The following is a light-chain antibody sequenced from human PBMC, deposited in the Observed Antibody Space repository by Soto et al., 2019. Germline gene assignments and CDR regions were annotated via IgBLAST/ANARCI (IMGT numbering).Light chain of an antibody. CDR2: GAY. V-gene: IGKV3-20*01. CDR3: QQYGDAPWT. CDR1: QSVGSTY. Sequence: EVVLTQSPGTLSLYPGERATLSCRASQSVGSTYLAWYQHKPGQAPRLLIYGAYSRATGIPDWFTGSGSGTDFTVTISRLEHEDFAVYFCQQYGDAPWTFGQGATVES. J-gene: IGKJ1*01.